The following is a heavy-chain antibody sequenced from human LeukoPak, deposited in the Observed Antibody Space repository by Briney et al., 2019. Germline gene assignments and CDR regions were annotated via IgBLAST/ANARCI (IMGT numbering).Heavy chain of an antibody. CDR2: IYYSGST. CDR3: ARLSFDYYIDV. V-gene: IGHV4-59*08. D-gene: IGHD3-3*01. CDR1: GGSISSYY. J-gene: IGHJ6*03. Sequence: PSETLSLTCSVSGGSISSYYWSWIRQPPGKGLEWIGYIYYSGSTNYNPSLKSRVTISVDTSKNQFSLKLSSVTAADTAVYYCARLSFDYYIDVWGKGTTVTVSS.